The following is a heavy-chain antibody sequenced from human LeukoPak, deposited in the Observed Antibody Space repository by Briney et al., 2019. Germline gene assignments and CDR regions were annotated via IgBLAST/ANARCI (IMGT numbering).Heavy chain of an antibody. D-gene: IGHD5-12*01. CDR3: VRGPRYSGYDYFDY. CDR1: GFTFSTYS. V-gene: IGHV3-48*01. J-gene: IGHJ4*02. CDR2: ISSSLSTI. Sequence: GGTLRLSCAASGFTFSTYSMNWVRQAPGKGLEWVSYISSSLSTIYYADSVKGRFTISRDNAKNSLYLQMSSLRREDTAVYFCVRGPRYSGYDYFDYWGQGTLVTVSS.